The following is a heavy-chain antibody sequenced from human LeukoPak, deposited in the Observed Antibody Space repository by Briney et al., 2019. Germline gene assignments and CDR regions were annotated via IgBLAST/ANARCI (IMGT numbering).Heavy chain of an antibody. V-gene: IGHV1-2*02. CDR2: TNPNSGGT. CDR3: ARGDIYCSSTSCLSDY. D-gene: IGHD2-2*01. Sequence: ASVKVSCKASGYTFTGYYMHWVRQAPGQGFEWMGWTNPNSGGTNYAQKFQGRVTMTRDTSISTAYMELSRLRSDDTAVYYCARGDIYCSSTSCLSDYCGQGTLVTVSS. J-gene: IGHJ4*02. CDR1: GYTFTGYY.